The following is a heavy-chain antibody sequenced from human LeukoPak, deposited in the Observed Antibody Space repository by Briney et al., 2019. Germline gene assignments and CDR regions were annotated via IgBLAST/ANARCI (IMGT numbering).Heavy chain of an antibody. V-gene: IGHV3-48*03. CDR1: KFTFSSHD. Sequence: AGGSLRLSCAASKFTFSSHDMHWVRQAPGKGLEWVSFISSSGGTIYLADSVKGRFTISRNNARNSLYLQMNSLRAEDTALYYCVRDDGGSTFDTWGQGTMVTVSS. J-gene: IGHJ3*02. D-gene: IGHD3-10*01. CDR3: VRDDGGSTFDT. CDR2: ISSSGGTI.